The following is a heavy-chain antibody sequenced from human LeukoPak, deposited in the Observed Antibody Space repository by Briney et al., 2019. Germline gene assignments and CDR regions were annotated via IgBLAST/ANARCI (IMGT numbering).Heavy chain of an antibody. D-gene: IGHD2-21*02. J-gene: IGHJ6*03. Sequence: GGSLTLSCAASGFTFSNYWMSWVRQAPGKWLEWVGNIKQDGSEKYYVDSVKGRFTIPRDNARNSLYLQMNSQRAEHTAVYYCARNGAPVVTAITPYNYYMDVWGKETTVTVSS. CDR2: IKQDGSEK. CDR1: GFTFSNYW. CDR3: ARNGAPVVTAITPYNYYMDV. V-gene: IGHV3-7*01.